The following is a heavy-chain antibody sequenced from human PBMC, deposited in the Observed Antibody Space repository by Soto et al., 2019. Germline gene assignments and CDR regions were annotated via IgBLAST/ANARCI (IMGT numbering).Heavy chain of an antibody. CDR1: GGSISSSNYY. V-gene: IGHV4-39*01. J-gene: IGHJ3*02. D-gene: IGHD3-16*01. CDR3: ASPTLGAFDI. CDR2: IYYSGST. Sequence: PSETLSLTCTVSGGSISSSNYYWGWIRQPPGKGLEWIGSIYYSGSTSYNSSLKSRVTISVDTSKNQFSLRLRSVTAADTAVYYCASPTLGAFDIWDQGTMVTVSS.